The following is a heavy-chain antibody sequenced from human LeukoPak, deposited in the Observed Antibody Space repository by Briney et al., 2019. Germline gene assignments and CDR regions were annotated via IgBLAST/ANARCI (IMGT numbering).Heavy chain of an antibody. Sequence: GGSLRLSCAASGFTFSSYGMHWVRQAPGKGLEWVAVISYDGSNKYYADSVKGRFTISRDNSKNTLYLQMNSLRAEDTAVYYCARDQVYSSGTYLRYFQFGGQGTLVTVSS. CDR2: ISYDGSNK. CDR3: ARDQVYSSGTYLRYFQF. D-gene: IGHD3-22*01. V-gene: IGHV3-30*03. J-gene: IGHJ1*01. CDR1: GFTFSSYG.